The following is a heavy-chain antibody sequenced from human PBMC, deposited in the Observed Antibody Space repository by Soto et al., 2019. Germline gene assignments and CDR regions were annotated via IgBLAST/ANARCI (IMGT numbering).Heavy chain of an antibody. V-gene: IGHV1-2*02. CDR1: GYTFTGYY. Sequence: RASVKVSCKASGYTFTGYYMHWVRQAPGQGLEWMGWINPNSGGTNYAQKFQGRVTMTRDTSISTAYMELSRLRSDDTAVYYCARDPRIAAAGTVDYWGQGTLVTVSS. J-gene: IGHJ4*02. CDR2: INPNSGGT. CDR3: ARDPRIAAAGTVDY. D-gene: IGHD6-13*01.